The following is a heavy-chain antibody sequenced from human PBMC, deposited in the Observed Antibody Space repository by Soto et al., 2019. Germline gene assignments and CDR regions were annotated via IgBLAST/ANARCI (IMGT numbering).Heavy chain of an antibody. Sequence: PGGSLRLSCAASGFTFSSYAMHWVRQAPGKGLEWVAVISYDGSNKYYADSVKGRFTISRDNSKNTLYLQMNSLRAEDPAVYYCARDPSTPEIIVVVVAATPAAWFDPWGQGTLVTVSS. J-gene: IGHJ5*02. CDR2: ISYDGSNK. CDR1: GFTFSSYA. V-gene: IGHV3-30-3*01. CDR3: ARDPSTPEIIVVVVAATPAAWFDP. D-gene: IGHD2-15*01.